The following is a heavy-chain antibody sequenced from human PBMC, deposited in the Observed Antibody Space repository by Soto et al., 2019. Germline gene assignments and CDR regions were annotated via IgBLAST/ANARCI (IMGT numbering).Heavy chain of an antibody. CDR2: IIPHFGTA. V-gene: IGHV1-69*06. CDR1: GGTFGTYD. Sequence: QVQLVQSGAEVKKPGSSVKVSCKASGGTFGTYDISWVRQAPGQGLEWMGGIIPHFGTANYAQKFQGRVTITADKSTTTAYMELSRLRSEDSAIYYCARRHFYYGMDVWGQGTTVTVSS. CDR3: ARRHFYYGMDV. J-gene: IGHJ6*02.